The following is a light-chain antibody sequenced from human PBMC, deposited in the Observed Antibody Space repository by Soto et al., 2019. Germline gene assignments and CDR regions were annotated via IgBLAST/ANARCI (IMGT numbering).Light chain of an antibody. CDR2: GTS. CDR1: QSVNSNY. V-gene: IGKV3-20*01. J-gene: IGKJ1*01. CDR3: QQYDTSPRT. Sequence: EIVLTQSPGTLSLSPGERATLSCRASQSVNSNYLAWCQQKPGQGPRVLMYGTSSRATGIPDRFSGSGSGTDFTLTISRLEPEDFAVYYCQQYDTSPRTFGQGTKVEI.